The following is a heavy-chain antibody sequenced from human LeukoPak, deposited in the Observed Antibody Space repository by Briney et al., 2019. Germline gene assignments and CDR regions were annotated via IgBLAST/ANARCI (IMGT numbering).Heavy chain of an antibody. CDR3: ARGLLKSSNRTGQLLGY. D-gene: IGHD6-13*01. Sequence: GASVKVSCKASGYTFTSYDINWVRQATGRGREWMGGMNPDSGNKGYAQKFQGRVTMTRNISIRTAYMELRSLRSEDTAVYYCARGLLKSSNRTGQLLGYWGQGTLVTVSS. CDR2: MNPDSGNK. CDR1: GYTFTSYD. J-gene: IGHJ4*02. V-gene: IGHV1-8*01.